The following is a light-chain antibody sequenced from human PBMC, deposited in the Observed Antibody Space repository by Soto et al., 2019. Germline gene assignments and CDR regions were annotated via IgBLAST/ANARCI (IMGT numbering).Light chain of an antibody. Sequence: QSAPTQPASVSGSPGQSITISCTGTISDVGGYNYVSWYQQHPGKAPKLMIYEVTHRPSGVSNRFSGSKSGNTASLTISGLQAEDEADYYCSSYTSSNTLEVLFGGGTKLTVL. CDR3: SSYTSSNTLEVL. CDR1: ISDVGGYNY. V-gene: IGLV2-14*01. J-gene: IGLJ2*01. CDR2: EVT.